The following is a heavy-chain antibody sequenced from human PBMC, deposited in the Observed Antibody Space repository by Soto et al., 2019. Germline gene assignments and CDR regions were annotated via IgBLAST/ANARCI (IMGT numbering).Heavy chain of an antibody. V-gene: IGHV4-39*01. CDR3: ARVWGGAFDI. Sequence: PSETLSLTCTVSGGSISSSRNYWGWIRQPPGKGLEWIGSIYYSGSTYYNTSLKSRVTISVDTSKNQFSLKLSSVTAADTAVYYCARVWGGAFDIWGQGTMVTVSS. CDR2: IYYSGST. CDR1: GGSISSSRNY. D-gene: IGHD3-10*01. J-gene: IGHJ3*02.